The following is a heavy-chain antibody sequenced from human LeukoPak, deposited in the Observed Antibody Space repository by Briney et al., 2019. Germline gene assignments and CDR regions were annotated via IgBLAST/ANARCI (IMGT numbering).Heavy chain of an antibody. CDR3: AKDTTAWWYHRAYMNV. Sequence: PGGSLRLSCAASGFTFSSCAMSWVRQAPGGGLEWVSAIGGSGDKTYHADSVKGRFTISRDNSDNRVSLQMDSLRAEDTAVYFCAKDTTAWWYHRAYMNVWGKGTTVTVSS. V-gene: IGHV3-23*01. CDR2: IGGSGDKT. J-gene: IGHJ6*03. CDR1: GFTFSSCA. D-gene: IGHD2-15*01.